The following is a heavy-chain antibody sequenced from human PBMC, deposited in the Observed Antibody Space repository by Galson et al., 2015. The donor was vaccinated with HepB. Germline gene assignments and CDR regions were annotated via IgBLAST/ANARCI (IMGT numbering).Heavy chain of an antibody. CDR2: INHSGST. CDR1: GGSFSGYY. V-gene: IGHV4-34*01. D-gene: IGHD3-10*01. CDR3: ARGIGWFGDPYGY. J-gene: IGHJ4*02. Sequence: SETLSLTCAVYGGSFSGYYWSWIRQPPGKGLEWIGEINHSGSTNYNPSLKSRVTISVDTSKNQFSLKLSSVTAADTAVYYCARGIGWFGDPYGYWGQGTLVTVSS.